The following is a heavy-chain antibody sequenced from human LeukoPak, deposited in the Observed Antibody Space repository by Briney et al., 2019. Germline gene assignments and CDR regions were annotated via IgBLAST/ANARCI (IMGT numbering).Heavy chain of an antibody. CDR1: GGSISSGGYY. V-gene: IGHV4-31*03. J-gene: IGHJ4*02. Sequence: PSETLSLTCTVSGGSISSGGYYWSWIRQHPGKGLEWIGYIYYSGSTYYNPSLKNRVTISVDTSKNQFSLKLSSVTAADTAVYYCARTAERWLPFDYWGQGTLVTVSS. CDR3: ARTAERWLPFDY. D-gene: IGHD5-24*01. CDR2: IYYSGST.